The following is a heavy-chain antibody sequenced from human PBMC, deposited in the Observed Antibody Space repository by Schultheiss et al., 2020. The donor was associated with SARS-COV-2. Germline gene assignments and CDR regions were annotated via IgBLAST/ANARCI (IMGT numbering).Heavy chain of an antibody. D-gene: IGHD3-22*01. CDR2: IYHSGST. CDR1: GGSISSGGYS. CDR3: ARNLGSSGYNDY. J-gene: IGHJ4*02. V-gene: IGHV4-30-2*01. Sequence: SQTLSLTCAVSGGSISSGGYSWSWIRQPPGKGLEWIGYIYHSGSTYYNPSLKSRVTISVDRSKNQFSLKVNSVTAADTAVYYCARNLGSSGYNDYWGQGTLVTVSS.